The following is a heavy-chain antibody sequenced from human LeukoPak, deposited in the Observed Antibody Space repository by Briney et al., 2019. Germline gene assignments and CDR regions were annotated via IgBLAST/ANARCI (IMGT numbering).Heavy chain of an antibody. CDR2: IASSGRNT. D-gene: IGHD5-24*01. J-gene: IGHJ3*01. Sequence: GGSLRLSCAAPGFNFNDAAMTWVRQAPGKGLEWVSLIASSGRNTYYTDSVRGRFTISRDNSKTTLSLQMNSLRAEDTAIYYCAKDIQLSAWGLGTMVTVSS. CDR3: AKDIQLSA. V-gene: IGHV3-23*01. CDR1: GFNFNDAA.